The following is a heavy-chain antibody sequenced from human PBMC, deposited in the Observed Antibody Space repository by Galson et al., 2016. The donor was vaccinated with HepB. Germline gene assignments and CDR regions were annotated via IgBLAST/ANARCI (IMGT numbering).Heavy chain of an antibody. Sequence: SLRLSCAASGFTFSSYAMHWVRQAPGKGLEWVAVISYDGSNKYYADSVKGRFTISRDNSKNTLYLQMNSLRAEDTAVYYCASLYYYGSFYWGQGTLVTVSS. D-gene: IGHD3-10*01. V-gene: IGHV3-30-3*01. CDR2: ISYDGSNK. CDR3: ASLYYYGSFY. CDR1: GFTFSSYA. J-gene: IGHJ4*02.